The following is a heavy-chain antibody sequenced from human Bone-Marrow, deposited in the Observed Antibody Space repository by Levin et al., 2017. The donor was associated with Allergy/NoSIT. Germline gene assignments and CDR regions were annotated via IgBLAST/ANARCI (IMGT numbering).Heavy chain of an antibody. CDR3: ATFNWGEAFDI. V-gene: IGHV3-72*01. CDR1: GFTFSDHY. D-gene: IGHD7-27*01. Sequence: GGSLRLSCAASGFTFSDHYMDWVRQAPGKGLEWVGRSRNKADSYITEYAASVKGRFTISRDDSKNSLYLQMNSLKTEDTAVYYCATFNWGEAFDIWGQGTMVTVSS. J-gene: IGHJ3*02. CDR2: SRNKADSYIT.